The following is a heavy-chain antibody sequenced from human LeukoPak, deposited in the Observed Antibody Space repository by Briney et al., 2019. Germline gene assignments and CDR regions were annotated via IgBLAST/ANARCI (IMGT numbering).Heavy chain of an antibody. CDR2: INHSGST. V-gene: IGHV4-34*01. J-gene: IGHJ4*02. Sequence: SETLSLTCAVYGGSFSGYYWSWIRQPPGKGLEWIGEINHSGSTNYNPSLKSRVAISVVTSKNQFSLKLSSVTAADTAVYYCARVGYSSGWYPPYYFDYWGQGTLVTVSS. CDR3: ARVGYSSGWYPPYYFDY. D-gene: IGHD6-19*01. CDR1: GGSFSGYY.